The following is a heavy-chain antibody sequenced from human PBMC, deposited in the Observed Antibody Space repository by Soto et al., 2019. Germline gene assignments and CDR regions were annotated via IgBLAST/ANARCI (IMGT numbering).Heavy chain of an antibody. CDR2: ISSSSSYT. CDR1: GFTFSDYY. CDR3: ARATGSAAAYFDY. D-gene: IGHD6-13*01. Sequence: GGSLRLSCAASGFTFSDYYMSWIRQAPGEGLEWVSYISSSSSYTNYADSVKGRFTISRDNAKNSLYLQMNSLRAEDTAVYYCARATGSAAAYFDYWGQGTLVTVSS. J-gene: IGHJ4*02. V-gene: IGHV3-11*06.